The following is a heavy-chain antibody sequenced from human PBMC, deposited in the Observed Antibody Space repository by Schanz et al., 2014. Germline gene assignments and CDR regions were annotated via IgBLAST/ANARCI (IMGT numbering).Heavy chain of an antibody. D-gene: IGHD6-13*01. CDR3: ARDGEAAAGCDY. J-gene: IGHJ4*02. V-gene: IGHV1-8*01. CDR1: GYTFTSYG. Sequence: QVQLVQSGAEVKKPGASVKVSCKASGYTFTSYGITWVRQAPGQGLEWMGWMNPNSGNTGYAQKCQGRVTMTRHTSISTAYMELSSLRSEDTAVYYCARDGEAAAGCDYWGQGTLVTVSS. CDR2: MNPNSGNT.